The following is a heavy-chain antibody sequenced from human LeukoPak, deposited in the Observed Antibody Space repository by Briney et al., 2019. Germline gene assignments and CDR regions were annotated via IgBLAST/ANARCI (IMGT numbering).Heavy chain of an antibody. Sequence: ASVKVSCKASGYTFTSYYMHWVRQAPGQGLEWMGIINPSGGSTSYAQKFQGRLTMTRDTSTSTVYMELSSLRSEDTDVYYCARSRIAVAGPPSSWGQGTLVTVSS. D-gene: IGHD6-19*01. V-gene: IGHV1-46*03. CDR1: GYTFTSYY. CDR3: ARSRIAVAGPPSS. CDR2: INPSGGST. J-gene: IGHJ4*02.